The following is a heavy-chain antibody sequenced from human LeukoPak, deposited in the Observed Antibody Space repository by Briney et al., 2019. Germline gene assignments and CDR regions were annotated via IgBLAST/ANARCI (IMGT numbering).Heavy chain of an antibody. J-gene: IGHJ4*02. CDR1: GFTLSSYW. V-gene: IGHV3-7*01. Sequence: GGSLRLSCAASGFTLSSYWMSWLRQAPGKGWEWVAKIKEDGSEKFYVGSGKGRFTISRDNAKNSLYLQMNSLRAEDTAVYYCARDLPDYWGQGTLVTVSS. CDR3: ARDLPDY. CDR2: IKEDGSEK.